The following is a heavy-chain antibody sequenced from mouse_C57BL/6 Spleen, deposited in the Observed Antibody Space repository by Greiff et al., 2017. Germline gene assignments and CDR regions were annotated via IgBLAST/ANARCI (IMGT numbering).Heavy chain of an antibody. Sequence: VQLQQPGAELVRPGSSVKLSCKASGYTFTSSWMHWVKQRPIQGLEWIGNIDPSDSEAHYNQKFKDKATLTVDKSSSTAYMQLSSLTYEDTAVYYCARSQVYAMDYWGQGTSVTVSS. J-gene: IGHJ4*01. CDR2: IDPSDSEA. CDR1: GYTFTSSW. V-gene: IGHV1-52*01. D-gene: IGHD3-2*02. CDR3: ARSQVYAMDY.